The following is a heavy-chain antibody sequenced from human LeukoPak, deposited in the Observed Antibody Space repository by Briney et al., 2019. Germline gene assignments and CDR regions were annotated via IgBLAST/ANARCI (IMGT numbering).Heavy chain of an antibody. V-gene: IGHV4-38-2*02. CDR1: NYSISSSYY. D-gene: IGHD3-22*01. J-gene: IGHJ4*02. CDR3: ARNYYYDSSGYPFDY. Sequence: SETLSLTCIVSNYSISSSYYWGWIRQPPGKGLEWIGSIYYSGSTYYNPSLKSRVTISVDTSKNQFSLKLSSVTAADTAVYYCARNYYYDSSGYPFDYWGQGTLVTVSS. CDR2: IYYSGST.